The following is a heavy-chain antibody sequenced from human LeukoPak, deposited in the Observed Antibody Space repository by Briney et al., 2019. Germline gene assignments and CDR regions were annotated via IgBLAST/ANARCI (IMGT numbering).Heavy chain of an antibody. CDR1: GYTFTSYY. D-gene: IGHD4-17*01. Sequence: ASVKVSCRASGYTFTSYYMHWVRQAPGQGLEWMGGIIPIFGTANYAQKFQGRVTITADESTSTAYMELSSLRSEDTAVYYCARVGYGDRYYYYGMDVWGQGTTVTVSS. CDR2: IIPIFGTA. J-gene: IGHJ6*02. CDR3: ARVGYGDRYYYYGMDV. V-gene: IGHV1-69*13.